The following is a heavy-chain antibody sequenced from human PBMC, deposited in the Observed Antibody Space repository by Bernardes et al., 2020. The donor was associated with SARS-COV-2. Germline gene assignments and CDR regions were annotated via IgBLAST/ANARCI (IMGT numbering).Heavy chain of an antibody. V-gene: IGHV4-30-2*01. CDR2: IHHGGGT. J-gene: IGHJ3*02. CDR1: GGSVNTDGST. D-gene: IGHD2-15*01. Sequence: SETLSLTCTVSGGSVNTDGSTWSWLRQPQGLTLEWIGYIHHGGGTYYNPSLETRLTISILKYKRQISLKLKSVTAADTTRYCCAGGAAAFDIWGQGTVVTVSP. CDR3: AGGAAAFDI.